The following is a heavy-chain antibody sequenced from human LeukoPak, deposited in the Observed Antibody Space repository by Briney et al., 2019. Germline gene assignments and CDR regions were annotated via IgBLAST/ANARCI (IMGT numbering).Heavy chain of an antibody. J-gene: IGHJ4*02. V-gene: IGHV4-59*01. D-gene: IGHD3-9*01. CDR2: IYYSGST. Sequence: PSETLSLTCTVSGGSISSYYWRWIRQPPGKGLEWIGYIYYSGSTNYNPSLKSRVTISVDTSKNQFSLKLSSVTAADTAVYYCAREGVGNYDILTGYYPPDYWGQGTLVTVSS. CDR1: GGSISSYY. CDR3: AREGVGNYDILTGYYPPDY.